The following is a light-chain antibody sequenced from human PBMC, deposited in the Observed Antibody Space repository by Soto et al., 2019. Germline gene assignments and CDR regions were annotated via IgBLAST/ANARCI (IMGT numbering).Light chain of an antibody. Sequence: EIVLTQSPGTLSLSQGERATHSCRASQSVSSSYLAWYQQKPGQAPRLLIYGASSRATGIPDRFSGSGSGTDFTLTISRLEPEDFAVYYCQQYGSSPHTFGGGTKVDI. J-gene: IGKJ4*01. CDR1: QSVSSSY. CDR2: GAS. CDR3: QQYGSSPHT. V-gene: IGKV3-20*01.